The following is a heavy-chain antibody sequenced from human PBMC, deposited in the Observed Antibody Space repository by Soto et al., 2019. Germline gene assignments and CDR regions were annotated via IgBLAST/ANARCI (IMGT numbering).Heavy chain of an antibody. Sequence: QVQLQESGPGLVKPSQTLSLTCTVSGGSISSAGYYWSWIRQHPGKGLEWIGYIYYRGSTYYNPSLKSRVTIAVDTSKHQFSLKLSSVTAADTAVYYCARYCSGSYYPTTFDYWGQGTLVTVSS. J-gene: IGHJ4*02. V-gene: IGHV4-31*03. CDR2: IYYRGST. CDR1: GGSISSAGYY. CDR3: ARYCSGSYYPTTFDY. D-gene: IGHD3-10*01.